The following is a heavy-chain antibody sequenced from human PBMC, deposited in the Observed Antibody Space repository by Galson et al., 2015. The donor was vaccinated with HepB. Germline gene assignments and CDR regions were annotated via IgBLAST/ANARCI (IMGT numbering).Heavy chain of an antibody. CDR2: ISGSGGST. J-gene: IGHJ4*02. Sequence: SLGLSCAASGFTFSSYAMSWVRQAPGKGLEWVSAISGSGGSTYYADSVKGRFTISRDNSKNTLYLQMNSLRAEDTAVYYCAKDRTIFGVVNGVSPFDYWGQGTLVTVSS. CDR3: AKDRTIFGVVNGVSPFDY. CDR1: GFTFSSYA. V-gene: IGHV3-23*01. D-gene: IGHD3-3*01.